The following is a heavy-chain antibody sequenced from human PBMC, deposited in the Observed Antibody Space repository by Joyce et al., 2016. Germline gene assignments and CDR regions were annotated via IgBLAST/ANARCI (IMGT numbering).Heavy chain of an antibody. D-gene: IGHD4-11*01. J-gene: IGHJ6*03. Sequence: EVQLLESGGGLVQPGGSLTLSCAASGFTFNNYGLTWVRQAPGNGLEWVSSISDIGGSTYYADSVRDRFTISRDNSKNTLFLQMTSLTAEDTAVYYCAKDRPYSTYYYFYYMDVWSKGTTVTVSS. CDR1: GFTFNNYG. CDR3: AKDRPYSTYYYFYYMDV. CDR2: ISDIGGST. V-gene: IGHV3-23*01.